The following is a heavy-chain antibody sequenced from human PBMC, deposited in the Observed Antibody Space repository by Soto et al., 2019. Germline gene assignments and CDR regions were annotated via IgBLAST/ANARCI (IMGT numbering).Heavy chain of an antibody. Sequence: RGSLLVSWVSSVFTFSTYGMHWVRQAPGKGLEWVAVIWYDGSNKYYADSVKGRFTISRDSSKNTLYLQMNSLRAEDTAVYYRARAGLEAAPYGMDVWGQGTTVTVSS. J-gene: IGHJ6*01. D-gene: IGHD6-6*01. V-gene: IGHV3-33*01. CDR1: VFTFSTYG. CDR3: ARAGLEAAPYGMDV. CDR2: IWYDGSNK.